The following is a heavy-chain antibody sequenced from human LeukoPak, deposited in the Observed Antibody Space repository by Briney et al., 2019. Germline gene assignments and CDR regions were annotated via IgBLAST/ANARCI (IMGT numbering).Heavy chain of an antibody. D-gene: IGHD2-2*01. CDR1: GCSISSYY. CDR3: ASICSSTSCYDGGY. Sequence: PSETLSLTCTVSGCSISSYYWSWIRQPPGKGLEWIGYIYYSGSTNYNPSLKSRVTISVDTSKNQFSLKLSSVTAADTAVYYCASICSSTSCYDGGYWGQGTLVTVSS. J-gene: IGHJ4*02. CDR2: IYYSGST. V-gene: IGHV4-59*01.